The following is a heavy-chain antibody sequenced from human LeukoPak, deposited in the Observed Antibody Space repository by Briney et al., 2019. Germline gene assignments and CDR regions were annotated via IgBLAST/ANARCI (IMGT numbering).Heavy chain of an antibody. J-gene: IGHJ3*02. D-gene: IGHD2-2*01. Sequence: PSETLSLTCTVSGGSISSSSYYWGWIRQPPGKGLEWIGSIYYSGSTYYNPSLKSRVTISVDTSKNQFSLKLSSVTAADTAVYYCARRSIVVVPVRAFDIWGQRTMVTVSS. V-gene: IGHV4-39*01. CDR3: ARRSIVVVPVRAFDI. CDR2: IYYSGST. CDR1: GGSISSSSYY.